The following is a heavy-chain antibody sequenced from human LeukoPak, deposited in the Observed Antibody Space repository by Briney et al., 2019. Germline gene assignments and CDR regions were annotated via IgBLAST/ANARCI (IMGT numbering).Heavy chain of an antibody. CDR1: GFTFSNYG. D-gene: IGHD2-15*01. CDR3: AKDPCSGGSCYSADY. J-gene: IGHJ4*02. CDR2: ISNSGGST. V-gene: IGHV3-23*01. Sequence: GGSLGLSCAASGFTFSNYGMSWVRQAPGKGLEWVSIISNSGGSTYYADSVKGRFTISRDNSKNTLYLQMTSLRAEDMAVYYCAKDPCSGGSCYSADYWGQGTLVTVSS.